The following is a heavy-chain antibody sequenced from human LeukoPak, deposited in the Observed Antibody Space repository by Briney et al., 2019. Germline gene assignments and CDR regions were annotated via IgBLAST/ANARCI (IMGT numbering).Heavy chain of an antibody. Sequence: ASVKVSCKASGYTFTSYGISWVRQAPGQGLEWMGWISAYNGNTNYAQKPQGRVTMTTDTSTSTAYMELRSLRSDDTAVYYCARVAVEWYDSSGYYRDFDYWGQGTLVTVSS. D-gene: IGHD3-22*01. CDR3: ARVAVEWYDSSGYYRDFDY. J-gene: IGHJ4*02. CDR2: ISAYNGNT. V-gene: IGHV1-18*01. CDR1: GYTFTSYG.